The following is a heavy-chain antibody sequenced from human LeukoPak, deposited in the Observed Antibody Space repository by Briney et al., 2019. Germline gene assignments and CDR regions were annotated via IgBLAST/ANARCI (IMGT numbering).Heavy chain of an antibody. CDR2: IYYSGST. CDR3: ARGQIPRVKADAFDI. CDR1: GGSISSSSYY. D-gene: IGHD2-21*01. V-gene: IGHV4-39*01. Sequence: PSETLSLTCTVSGGSISSSSYYWGWIRQPPGKGLEWIGSIYYSGSTYYNPSLKSRVTISVDTSKNQFSLKLSSVTAADTAVYYCARGQIPRVKADAFDIWGQGTMVTVSS. J-gene: IGHJ3*02.